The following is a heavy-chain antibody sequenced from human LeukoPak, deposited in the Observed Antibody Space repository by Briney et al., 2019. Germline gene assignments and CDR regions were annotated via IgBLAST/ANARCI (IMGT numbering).Heavy chain of an antibody. V-gene: IGHV1-69*04. CDR1: GGTFSSYA. Sequence: ASVKVSCKASGGTFSSYAISWVRQAPGQGLEWMGRIIPIFGIANYAQKFQGRVTITADKSTCTAYMELSSLRSEDTAVYYCARDGGMATINGGQGYYYGMDVWGQGTTVTVSS. CDR3: ARDGGMATINGGQGYYYGMDV. CDR2: IIPIFGIA. D-gene: IGHD5-24*01. J-gene: IGHJ6*02.